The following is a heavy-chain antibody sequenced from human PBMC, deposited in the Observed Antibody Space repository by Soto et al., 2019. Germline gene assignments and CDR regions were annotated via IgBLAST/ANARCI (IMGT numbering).Heavy chain of an antibody. V-gene: IGHV1-69*12. CDR2: IIPIFGTA. J-gene: IGHJ6*02. Sequence: QVQLVQSGAEVKKPGSSVKVSCKASGGTFSSYAISWVRQAPGQGLEWMGGIIPIFGTANYAQKFQGRVTITADESTSTAYMELSSLRSEDTAVYYCARAYCGGDCYTAYYYYYGMDVWGQRTTVTVSS. CDR1: GGTFSSYA. D-gene: IGHD2-21*02. CDR3: ARAYCGGDCYTAYYYYYGMDV.